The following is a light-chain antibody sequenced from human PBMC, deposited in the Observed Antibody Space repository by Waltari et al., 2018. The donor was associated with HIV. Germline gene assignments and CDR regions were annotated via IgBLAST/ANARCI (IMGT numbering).Light chain of an antibody. CDR1: KNINTY. J-gene: IGKJ4*01. CDR2: ASS. CDR3: QQSYSSPT. Sequence: DIQMTQSQSSLSASVGDRVTITCRASKNINTYLNWYQQKPGKATNLLLYASSNLQSGVPARFSGSGSGTDFTLTISSLQSEEFATYYCQQSYSSPTCGGGTNVEIK. V-gene: IGKV1-39*01.